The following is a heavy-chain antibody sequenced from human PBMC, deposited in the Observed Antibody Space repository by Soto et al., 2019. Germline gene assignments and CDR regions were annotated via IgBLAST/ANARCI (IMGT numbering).Heavy chain of an antibody. CDR3: AKTGYSSGFSRETTDY. CDR2: ISYDESNK. D-gene: IGHD6-19*01. V-gene: IGHV3-30*18. Sequence: GGSLRLSCAASGFTFSSYGMHWVRQAPGKGLEWVAVISYDESNKYYADSVKGRFTISRDNSKNTLYLQMNSLRAEDTAVYYCAKTGYSSGFSRETTDYWGQGTLVTVSS. J-gene: IGHJ4*02. CDR1: GFTFSSYG.